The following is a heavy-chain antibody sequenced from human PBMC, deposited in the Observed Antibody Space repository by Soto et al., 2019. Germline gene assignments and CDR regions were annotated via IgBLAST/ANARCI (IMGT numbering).Heavy chain of an antibody. CDR2: IYRTGNT. D-gene: IGHD2-2*01. J-gene: IGHJ4*02. CDR3: ARGDYQYSIDY. V-gene: IGHV4-30-2*01. Sequence: PSETLSLTCTVSGDSMTSGDYSWSWIRQPPGKGLEWLGYIYRTGNTHYSPSLKSRGSISQDRSKNQFSLELTSVTAADTAVYYCARGDYQYSIDYWGQGTLVTVSS. CDR1: GDSMTSGDYS.